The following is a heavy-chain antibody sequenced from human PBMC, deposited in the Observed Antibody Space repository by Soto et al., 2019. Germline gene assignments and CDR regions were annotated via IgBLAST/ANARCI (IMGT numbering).Heavy chain of an antibody. CDR3: ARTKGRWLLDYYFDY. CDR2: IYYSGST. CDR1: GGSISSSSYY. J-gene: IGHJ4*02. D-gene: IGHD4-17*01. V-gene: IGHV4-39*07. Sequence: PSETLSLTCTVSGGSISSSSYYWGWIRQPPGKGLEWIGSIYYSGSTYYNPSLKSRVTISVDTSKNQFSLKLSSVTAADTAVYYCARTKGRWLLDYYFDYWGQGTLVTVSS.